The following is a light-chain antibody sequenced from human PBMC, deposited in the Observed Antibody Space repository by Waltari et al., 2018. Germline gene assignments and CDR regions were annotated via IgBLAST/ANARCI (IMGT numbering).Light chain of an antibody. CDR3: QKYNSAPLT. V-gene: IGKV1-27*01. J-gene: IGKJ4*01. CDR1: QAISNY. Sequence: DIQMTQSPSSLSASVGDRATITCRASQAISNYLAWYQQQPGKVPKLLIYAASILQSGVPSRFSGTGSGAGFSLTISSLQPEDVATYYCQKYNSAPLTFGGGTKVEIK. CDR2: AAS.